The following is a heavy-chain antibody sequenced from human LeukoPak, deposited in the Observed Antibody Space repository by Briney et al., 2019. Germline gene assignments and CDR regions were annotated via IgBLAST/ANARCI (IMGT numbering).Heavy chain of an antibody. J-gene: IGHJ4*02. CDR2: ISYDGSNK. V-gene: IGHV3-30-3*01. CDR1: GFTFSRYA. CDR3: ASLNIAVAGTFDY. D-gene: IGHD6-19*01. Sequence: GRSLRLSCAASGFTFSRYAMHWVRQAPGKGLEWVAVISYDGSNKYYADSVKGRFTISRDNSKNTLYLQMNSLRAEDTAVYYCASLNIAVAGTFDYWGQGTLVTVSS.